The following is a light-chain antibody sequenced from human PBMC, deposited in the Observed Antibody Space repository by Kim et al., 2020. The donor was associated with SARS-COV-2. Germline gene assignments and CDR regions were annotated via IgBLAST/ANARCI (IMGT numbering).Light chain of an antibody. J-gene: IGLJ2*01. CDR2: DVS. CDR1: NSAVGGYNY. V-gene: IGLV2-14*03. Sequence: GQSITISCTGPNSAVGGYNYVSWYQPHPGKAPKLMIYDVSNRPSGVSNRFSGSKSGNTASLTISGLQAEDEADYYCSSYTSSSTVVFGGGTQLTVL. CDR3: SSYTSSSTVV.